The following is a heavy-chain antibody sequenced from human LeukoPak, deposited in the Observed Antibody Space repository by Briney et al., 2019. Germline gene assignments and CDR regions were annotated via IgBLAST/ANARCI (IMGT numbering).Heavy chain of an antibody. V-gene: IGHV5-51*01. Sequence: PGESLKISCKGLGYTFTSYWIAWVRQMPGKGLEWMGFIYPGDSDTRYSPSFQGQVTISADKSISTAYLQWSSLKASDTAMYYCARHAERSRGFDPWGQGTLVAVSS. J-gene: IGHJ5*02. CDR2: IYPGDSDT. D-gene: IGHD1-26*01. CDR1: GYTFTSYW. CDR3: ARHAERSRGFDP.